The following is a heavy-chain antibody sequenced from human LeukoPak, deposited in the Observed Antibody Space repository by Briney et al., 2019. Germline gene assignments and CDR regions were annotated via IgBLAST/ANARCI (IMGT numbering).Heavy chain of an antibody. D-gene: IGHD3-16*01. CDR2: IYYSGST. Sequence: PSETLSLTCTVSGGSISSSSYYWGWIRQPPGKGLEWIGSIYYSGSTCHNPSLKSRVTVSVDTSKNQFSLKLNSVTAADTAVYYCARHGLREAILGSWGQGTLVTVSS. J-gene: IGHJ4*02. CDR3: ARHGLREAILGS. CDR1: GGSISSSSYY. V-gene: IGHV4-39*01.